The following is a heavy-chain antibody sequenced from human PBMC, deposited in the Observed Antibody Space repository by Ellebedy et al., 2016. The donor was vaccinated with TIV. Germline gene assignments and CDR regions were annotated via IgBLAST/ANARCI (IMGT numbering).Heavy chain of an antibody. CDR1: GGTFSSYA. CDR2: IIPIFGTA. J-gene: IGHJ4*02. D-gene: IGHD3-9*01. V-gene: IGHV1-69*13. CDR3: ARGLTGYYSYGY. Sequence: ASVKVSCKASGGTFSSYAISWVRQAPGQGLEWMGGIIPIFGTANYAQKFQGRVTITADESTSTAYMELSSLRSEDTAVYYCARGLTGYYSYGYWGQGTLVTVSS.